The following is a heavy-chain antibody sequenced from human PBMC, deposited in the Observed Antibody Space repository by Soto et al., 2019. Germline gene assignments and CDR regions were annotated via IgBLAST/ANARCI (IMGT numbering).Heavy chain of an antibody. D-gene: IGHD1-26*01. CDR3: AKNIRAESGSYFDS. Sequence: EMQLLESGGGLVQPGGSLRVSCAASGFIFSSYGMSWVRQAPGKGLEWVSGVSGSGGSTYYADSVKGRFTISRDNSKNTLYLQMNSLRAEDTALYYCAKNIRAESGSYFDSWGQGILVTVSS. J-gene: IGHJ4*02. CDR1: GFIFSSYG. V-gene: IGHV3-23*01. CDR2: VSGSGGST.